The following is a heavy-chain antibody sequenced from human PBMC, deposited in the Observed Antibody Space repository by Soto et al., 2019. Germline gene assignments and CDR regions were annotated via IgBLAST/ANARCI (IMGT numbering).Heavy chain of an antibody. D-gene: IGHD3-10*01. CDR2: ISAYNGNT. J-gene: IGHJ4*02. CDR1: GYTFTSYG. CDR3: AGEVYYGSGSHNYFDY. Sequence: ASVKVSCKASGYTFTSYGISWVRQAPGQGLEWMGWISAYNGNTNYAQKLQGRVTMTTDTSTSTAYMELRSLRSDDTAVYYCAGEVYYGSGSHNYFDYWGQGTLVTVSS. V-gene: IGHV1-18*04.